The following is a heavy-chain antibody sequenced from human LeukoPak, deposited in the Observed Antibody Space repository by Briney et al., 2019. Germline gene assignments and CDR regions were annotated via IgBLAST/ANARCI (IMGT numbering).Heavy chain of an antibody. CDR1: GGSFSGYY. CDR3: ARGLQLLLYYYMDV. V-gene: IGHV4-34*01. CDR2: INHSGST. J-gene: IGHJ6*03. D-gene: IGHD5-24*01. Sequence: PSETLSLTCAVYGGSFSGYYWSWIRQPPGKGLEWIGEINHSGSTNYNPSLKRRVTISVDTSKNQFSLKLSSVTAADTAVYYCARGLQLLLYYYMDVWGKGATVTVSS.